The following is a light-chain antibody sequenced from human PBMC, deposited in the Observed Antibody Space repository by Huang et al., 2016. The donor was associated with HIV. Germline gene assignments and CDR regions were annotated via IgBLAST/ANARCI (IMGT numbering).Light chain of an antibody. CDR2: GAA. CDR1: PSVRSN. J-gene: IGKJ3*01. Sequence: IIMIQSPATLSVSPGDRATLSCSTSPSVRSNLAGYQQKAGQAPSLLIFGAATRATGVPARFSGSGSGTEFTLTISNVQSEDFAVYYCQHYNNWPLFTFGPGTKVDIK. CDR3: QHYNNWPLFT. V-gene: IGKV3-15*01.